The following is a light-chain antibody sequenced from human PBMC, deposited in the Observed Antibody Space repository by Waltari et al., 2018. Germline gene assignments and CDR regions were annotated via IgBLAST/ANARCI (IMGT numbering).Light chain of an antibody. V-gene: IGKV3-15*01. CDR1: QSVSSK. CDR2: GAS. J-gene: IGKJ1*01. CDR3: HQYTDWPPT. Sequence: ETVMTQSPATLSVSPGESATLSCRASQSVSSKLAWYQQKPGQAPRLLIYGASTRATGFPARFGGSGSGTEFTLTISSLQSEDFAVYYCHQYTDWPPTFGQGTKVEIK.